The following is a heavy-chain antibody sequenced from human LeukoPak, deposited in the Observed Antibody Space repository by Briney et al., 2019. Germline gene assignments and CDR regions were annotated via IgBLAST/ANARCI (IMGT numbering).Heavy chain of an antibody. D-gene: IGHD2-2*01. CDR3: ARDDCSSISCYHNWFDP. V-gene: IGHV3-7*01. CDR1: GFTFSSYW. CDR2: IKQDGSEK. Sequence: GGSLRLSCAASGFTFSSYWMSWVRQAPGKGLEWVANIKQDGSEKYYVDSVKGRFTISRDNAKNSLYLQMNSPRAEDTAVYYCARDDCSSISCYHNWFDPWGQGTLVTVSS. J-gene: IGHJ5*02.